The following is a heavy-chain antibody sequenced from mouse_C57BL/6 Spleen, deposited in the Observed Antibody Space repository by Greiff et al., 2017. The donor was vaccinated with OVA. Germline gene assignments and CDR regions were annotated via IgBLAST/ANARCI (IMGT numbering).Heavy chain of an antibody. CDR2: IYPGDGDT. D-gene: IGHD1-1*01. CDR1: GYAFSSSW. V-gene: IGHV1-82*01. J-gene: IGHJ3*01. CDR3: ARGELTPWFAY. Sequence: QVQLKESGPELVKPGASVKISCKASGYAFSSSWMNWVKQRPGKGLEWIGRIYPGDGDTNYNGKFKGKATLTADKSSSTAYMQLSSLTSEDSAVYFCARGELTPWFAYWGQGTLVTVSA.